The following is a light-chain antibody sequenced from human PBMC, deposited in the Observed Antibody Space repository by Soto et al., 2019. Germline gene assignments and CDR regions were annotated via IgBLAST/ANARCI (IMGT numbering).Light chain of an antibody. V-gene: IGKV3-20*01. CDR1: QSVSSSY. J-gene: IGKJ4*01. CDR2: GAS. CDR3: RQYGGSLSLT. Sequence: EIVLTQSPGTLSLSPGERATLSCRASQSVSSSYLAWYQQKPGQAPRLLIYGASSRATGIPDRFSGSGSGTNIPLTISSRVPEDVAVNYCRQYGGSLSLTCGGGTKVELK.